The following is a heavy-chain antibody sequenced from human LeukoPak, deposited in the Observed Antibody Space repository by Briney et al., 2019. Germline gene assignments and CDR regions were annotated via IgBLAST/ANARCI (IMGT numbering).Heavy chain of an antibody. D-gene: IGHD6-13*01. CDR1: GGSISGYY. V-gene: IGHV4-39*06. CDR2: IYYSGST. CDR3: ARGAIYAAAGKIAYYFDY. J-gene: IGHJ4*02. Sequence: PSETLSLTCTVSGGSISGYYWSWIRQPPGKGLEWIGSIYYSGSTYYNPSLKSRVTISVDTSKNQFPLKLSSVTAADTAVYYCARGAIYAAAGKIAYYFDYWGQGTLVTVSS.